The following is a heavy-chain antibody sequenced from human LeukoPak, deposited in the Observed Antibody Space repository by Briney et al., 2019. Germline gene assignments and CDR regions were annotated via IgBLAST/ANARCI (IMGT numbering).Heavy chain of an antibody. D-gene: IGHD4-17*01. V-gene: IGHV3-74*01. Sequence: GGSLRLSCAASGFIFSSYWMHWVRHAPGKGLVWVSRINSDGSSTNYADSVKGRFTIPRDNAKNTLYLQMNSLRAEDTAVYYCAKYGDYWYFDLWGRGTLVTVSS. J-gene: IGHJ2*01. CDR3: AKYGDYWYFDL. CDR1: GFIFSSYW. CDR2: INSDGSST.